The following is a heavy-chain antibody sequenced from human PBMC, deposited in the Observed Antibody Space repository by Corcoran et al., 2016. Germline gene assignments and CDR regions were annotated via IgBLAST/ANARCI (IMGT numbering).Heavy chain of an antibody. V-gene: IGHV3-48*02. Sequence: EVQLVESGGGLVQPGGSLRLSCAASGFTFSSYSMNWVRQAPGKGLEWVSYISSSSSTIYYAESVKGRFTISRDNAKNSLYLQMNSLRDEDTAVYYCARYSDNWNYVRGTWFDYWGQGTLVTVSS. CDR1: GFTFSSYS. J-gene: IGHJ4*02. CDR2: ISSSSSTI. D-gene: IGHD1-7*01. CDR3: ARYSDNWNYVRGTWFDY.